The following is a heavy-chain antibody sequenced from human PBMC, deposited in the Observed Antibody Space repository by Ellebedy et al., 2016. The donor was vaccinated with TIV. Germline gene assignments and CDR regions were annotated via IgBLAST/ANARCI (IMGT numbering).Heavy chain of an antibody. CDR2: IKQDGSEK. CDR1: GFTFSSYW. J-gene: IGHJ6*02. CDR3: ARDQTVQAVALITYYYYYGMDV. D-gene: IGHD6-19*01. Sequence: GGSLRLSXATSGFTFSSYWMSWVRQAPGKGLERVAIIKQDGSEKYYVDSVKGRFTISRDNAKNSLYLQMNSLRAEDTAVYYCARDQTVQAVALITYYYYYGMDVWGQGTTVTVSS. V-gene: IGHV3-7*01.